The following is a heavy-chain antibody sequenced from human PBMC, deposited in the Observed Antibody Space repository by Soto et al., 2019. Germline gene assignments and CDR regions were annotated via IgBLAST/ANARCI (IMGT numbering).Heavy chain of an antibody. D-gene: IGHD6-13*01. CDR1: GYTFTSYG. J-gene: IGHJ3*02. CDR2: ISAYNGNT. V-gene: IGHV1-18*01. CDR3: ARRDSSSWCPEAFDI. Sequence: ASVKVSCKASGYTFTSYGISWVRQAPGQGLEWMGWISAYNGNTNYAQKLQGRVTMTTDTSTSTAYMELRSLRSDDTAVYYCARRDSSSWCPEAFDIWGQGTMVTVSS.